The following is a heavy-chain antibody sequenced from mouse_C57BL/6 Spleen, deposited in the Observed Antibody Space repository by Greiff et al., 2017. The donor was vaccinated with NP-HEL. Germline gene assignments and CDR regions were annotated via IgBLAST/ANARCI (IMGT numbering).Heavy chain of an antibody. D-gene: IGHD2-4*01. CDR1: GYTFTTYT. J-gene: IGHJ2*01. Sequence: VQLQQSGAELVRPGASVKMSCKASGYTFTTYTMHWVKQRPGQGLEWIGYINPRCGYTKYNQTFKDKATLTADKSSSTAYMQLISLTSDDAAVYYCSRAHYDYDEVYFDDWGQGTTLTVSS. CDR2: INPRCGYT. V-gene: IGHV1-4*01. CDR3: SRAHYDYDEVYFDD.